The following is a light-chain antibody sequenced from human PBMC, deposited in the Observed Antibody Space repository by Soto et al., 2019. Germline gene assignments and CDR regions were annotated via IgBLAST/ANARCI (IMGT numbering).Light chain of an antibody. Sequence: IQLTQSPSSLSASVGDRVTITCRASEGISGRLAWYQRKPGKVPTLLISPASSFQSGVPSRFSGSASWTDFSLTITSPQPEDCATYYCLQLYRYPLTFGGGTTVDIK. J-gene: IGKJ4*01. CDR3: LQLYRYPLT. CDR2: PAS. CDR1: EGISGR. V-gene: IGKV1-9*01.